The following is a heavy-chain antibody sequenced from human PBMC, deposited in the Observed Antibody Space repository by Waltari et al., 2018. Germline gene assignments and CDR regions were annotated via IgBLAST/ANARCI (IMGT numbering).Heavy chain of an antibody. D-gene: IGHD3-10*01. V-gene: IGHV4-39*01. CDR3: ARHPPLESGSGSYYFDY. Sequence: QLQLQESGPGLVKPSETLSLTCTVSGGSISSSSYYWGWIRQPPGKGLEWIGSIYYSGSTYYIPSLMSRSTIYVDTSQNQFTLKLSSVTAADTAVYYCARHPPLESGSGSYYFDYWGQGTLVTVSS. CDR1: GGSISSSSYY. CDR2: IYYSGST. J-gene: IGHJ4*02.